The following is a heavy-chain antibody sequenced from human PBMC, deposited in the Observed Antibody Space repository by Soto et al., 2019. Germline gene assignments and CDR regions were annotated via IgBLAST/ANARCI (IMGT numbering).Heavy chain of an antibody. CDR2: IWYDGSNK. J-gene: IGHJ6*02. V-gene: IGHV3-33*01. Sequence: ESGGDVVQPGGSLRLSCAASGFTFRNYAMHWVRQAPGKGLEWVAVIWYDGSNKYHADSVKGRFTISRDNSKNTVYLQMNSLRAEDTAAYYCARGGADGFYGMDVWGQGTTVTVSS. D-gene: IGHD3-16*01. CDR3: ARGGADGFYGMDV. CDR1: GFTFRNYA.